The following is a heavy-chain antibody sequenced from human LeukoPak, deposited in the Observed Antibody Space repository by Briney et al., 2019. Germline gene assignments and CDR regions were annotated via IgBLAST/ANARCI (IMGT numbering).Heavy chain of an antibody. CDR2: IKQDGSEK. J-gene: IGHJ6*02. Sequence: GGSLRLSCAASGFTFSSYWMSWVRQAPGKGLEWVANIKQDGSEKYYVDSVKGRFTISRDNAKNSLYLQMNSLRAKDTAVYYCARDGSGDSSGYYQYYYYYGMDVWGQGTTVTVSS. CDR1: GFTFSSYW. V-gene: IGHV3-7*01. D-gene: IGHD3-22*01. CDR3: ARDGSGDSSGYYQYYYYYGMDV.